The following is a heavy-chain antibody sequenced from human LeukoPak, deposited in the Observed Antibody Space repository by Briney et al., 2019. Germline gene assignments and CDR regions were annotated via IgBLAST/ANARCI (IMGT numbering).Heavy chain of an antibody. Sequence: SQTLSLTCAISGDSVSSNSAAWNWIRQSPSRGLEWLGRTYYRSTWSNDYAVSVRSRITINPDTSKNHFSLQLNSVTPADAAVYYCVRSRGGDFDHWGQGTLVTVSS. D-gene: IGHD3-16*01. CDR2: TYYRSTWSN. CDR1: GDSVSSNSAA. V-gene: IGHV6-1*01. J-gene: IGHJ4*02. CDR3: VRSRGGDFDH.